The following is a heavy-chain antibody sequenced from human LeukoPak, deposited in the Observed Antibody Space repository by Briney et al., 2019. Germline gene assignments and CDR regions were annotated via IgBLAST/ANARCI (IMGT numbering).Heavy chain of an antibody. CDR1: GFTFSSYG. V-gene: IGHV3-33*01. CDR2: IWYDGSNK. CDR3: ARDQRGAFDI. Sequence: GRSLRLSCAASGFTFSSYGMHWVRQAPGKGLEWVAVIWYDGSNKYYAGSVKGRFTISRDNSKNTLYLQMNGLRAEDTAVYYCARDQRGAFDIWGQGTMVTVSS. J-gene: IGHJ3*02.